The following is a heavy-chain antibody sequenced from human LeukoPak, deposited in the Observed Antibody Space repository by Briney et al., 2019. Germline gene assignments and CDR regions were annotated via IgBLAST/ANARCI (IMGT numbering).Heavy chain of an antibody. J-gene: IGHJ5*02. CDR1: GYAFTTYG. CDR2: ISGYNGHT. Sequence: ASVKVSCKSSGYAFTTYGISWVRQPPGQGLEWMGWISGYNGHTYYTQQLQGRVTMTTDTSTRTAVMELRSLRSDDAAVYFCARLQGPFIWFDLWGQGTLVNV. V-gene: IGHV1-18*01. CDR3: ARLQGPFIWFDL.